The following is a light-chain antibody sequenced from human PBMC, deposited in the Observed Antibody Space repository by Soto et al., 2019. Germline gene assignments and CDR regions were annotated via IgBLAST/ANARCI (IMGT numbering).Light chain of an antibody. J-gene: IGKJ1*01. Sequence: EIVMTQSPATLSVSPGERATLSCRASQSVSSNLDWYQQKPGQAPRLLIYGASTRATGIPARCSGSGSGTDFTLTISSLQSEDFAVYYCQQYNNWPPWTFGQGTKVEIK. CDR1: QSVSSN. CDR2: GAS. CDR3: QQYNNWPPWT. V-gene: IGKV3-15*01.